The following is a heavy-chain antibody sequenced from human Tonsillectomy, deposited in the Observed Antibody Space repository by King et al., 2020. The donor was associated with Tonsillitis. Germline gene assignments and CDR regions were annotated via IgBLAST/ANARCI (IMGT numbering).Heavy chain of an antibody. CDR1: GDTFTGHF. CDR3: ATNAMGIESSAYRDFRH. CDR2: INPNSGDP. J-gene: IGHJ1*01. D-gene: IGHD3-22*01. Sequence: QLVQSGAELRKPGASVTVSCRTSGDTFTGHFVHWVRQAPGQGLEWMGWINPNSGDPNYAQNFQGRVTLSGDVSSTTAYMGLSSLRPDDTAVYYCATNAMGIESSAYRDFRHWGQGTLVTVSS. V-gene: IGHV1-2*02.